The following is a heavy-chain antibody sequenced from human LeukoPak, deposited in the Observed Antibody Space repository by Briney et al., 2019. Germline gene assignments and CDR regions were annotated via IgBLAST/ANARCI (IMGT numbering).Heavy chain of an antibody. CDR2: ISGSGGST. Sequence: PGGSLRLSCAASGFTFSSYAMSWVRQAPGKGLEWVSAISGSGGSTYYADSVKGRFTISRDNSKNTLYLQMNSLRAEDTAVYYCAKDGEGAILYGPLDYWGQGTLVTVSS. CDR3: AKDGEGAILYGPLDY. CDR1: GFTFSSYA. D-gene: IGHD1-26*01. V-gene: IGHV3-23*01. J-gene: IGHJ4*02.